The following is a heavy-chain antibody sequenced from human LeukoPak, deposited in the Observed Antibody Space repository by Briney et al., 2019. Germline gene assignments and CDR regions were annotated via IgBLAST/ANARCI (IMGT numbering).Heavy chain of an antibody. CDR1: GGSFSAYY. V-gene: IGHV4-34*12. CDR2: IIHSGST. Sequence: PSETLSLTCGVYGGSFSAYYWSWIRQPPGKGLEWIGEIIHSGSTTYNPSLKSRVTISVDTSKNQFSLKLSSVTAADTAVYYCARFSGRNWFDPWGQGTLVTVSS. CDR3: ARFSGRNWFDP. J-gene: IGHJ5*02. D-gene: IGHD1-26*01.